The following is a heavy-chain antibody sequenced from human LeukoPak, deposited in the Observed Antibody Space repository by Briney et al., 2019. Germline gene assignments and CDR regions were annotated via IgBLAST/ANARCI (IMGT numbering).Heavy chain of an antibody. CDR3: TAAPNTTPGSLGH. V-gene: IGHV3-11*01. J-gene: IGHJ4*02. Sequence: GGSLRLSCAASGFSFSDCYMNWIRQAPGKGLEWVSYSSSSGSSTYYADSVKGRFTISRDYAKNALFLQMNSLRAEDTAVYYCTAAPNTTPGSLGHWGQGTLVTVSS. D-gene: IGHD6-25*01. CDR2: SSSSGSST. CDR1: GFSFSDCY.